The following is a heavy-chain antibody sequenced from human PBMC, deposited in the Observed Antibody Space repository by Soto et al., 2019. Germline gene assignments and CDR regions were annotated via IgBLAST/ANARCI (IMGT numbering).Heavy chain of an antibody. CDR3: ARVWGGAFDI. Sequence: PSETLSLTCAVYGGSFSGYYWSWIRQPPGKGLEWIGEINHSGSTNYSPSLKSRVTISVDTSKNQFSLKLSSVTVADTAVYYCARVWGGAFDIWGQGPMVTVS. CDR2: INHSGST. J-gene: IGHJ3*02. V-gene: IGHV4-34*01. D-gene: IGHD3-10*01. CDR1: GGSFSGYY.